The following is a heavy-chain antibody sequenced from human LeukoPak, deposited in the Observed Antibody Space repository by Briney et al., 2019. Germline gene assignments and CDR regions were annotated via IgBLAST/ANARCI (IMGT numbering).Heavy chain of an antibody. CDR3: ARVVDWLAHNWFDP. Sequence: GASVKVSCKASGYTFTSYGISWVRQAPGQGLEWMGWISAYNGNTNYAQKLQGKVTMTTDTSTSTAYMELRSLRSDDTAVYYCARVVDWLAHNWFDPWGQGTLVTVSS. V-gene: IGHV1-18*01. CDR2: ISAYNGNT. CDR1: GYTFTSYG. J-gene: IGHJ5*02. D-gene: IGHD6-19*01.